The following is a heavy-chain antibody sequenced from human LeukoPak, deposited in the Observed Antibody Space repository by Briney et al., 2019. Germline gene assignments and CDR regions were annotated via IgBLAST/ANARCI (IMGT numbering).Heavy chain of an antibody. CDR2: IYRDGNT. D-gene: IGHD2-15*01. CDR1: GATVSNNY. CDR3: ARVGVFCSGGSCYPNWFDP. Sequence: GGSLRLSCAASGATVSNNYMSWVRQAPGKGLEWVSFIYRDGNTYYADSVKGRFTISRDNSKNTLNLQMNSLKAEDTAMYYCARVGVFCSGGSCYPNWFDPWGQGTLVTVSS. J-gene: IGHJ5*02. V-gene: IGHV3-53*01.